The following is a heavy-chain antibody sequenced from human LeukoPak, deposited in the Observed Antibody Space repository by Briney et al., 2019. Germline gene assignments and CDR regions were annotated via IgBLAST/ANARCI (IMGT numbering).Heavy chain of an antibody. Sequence: SETLSLTCAVYGGSFSGYYWSWIRQPPGKGLEWIGEINHSGSTKYNPSLKSRVTISVDTSNNQFFLNVNSVTAADTAVYYCARRDPGSYANWFDPWGQGILVTVSS. V-gene: IGHV4-34*01. CDR1: GGSFSGYY. CDR2: INHSGST. CDR3: ARRDPGSYANWFDP. D-gene: IGHD3-16*01. J-gene: IGHJ5*02.